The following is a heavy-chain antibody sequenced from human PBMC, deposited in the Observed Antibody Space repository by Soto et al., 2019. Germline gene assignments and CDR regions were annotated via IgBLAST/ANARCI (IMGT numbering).Heavy chain of an antibody. J-gene: IGHJ1*01. CDR3: ATNGGNHAAYFQH. V-gene: IGHV3-23*01. D-gene: IGHD2-15*01. Sequence: EVQLLESGGGLVQPGGSLRLSCAASGFTFSTYALTWVRQAPGKGLEWVSTVSGSGNSTYYPDSVKGRFTISRDNSKTTVYLQMNSRRVEDTAVYYCATNGGNHAAYFQHWGQGTLVTVSP. CDR2: VSGSGNST. CDR1: GFTFSTYA.